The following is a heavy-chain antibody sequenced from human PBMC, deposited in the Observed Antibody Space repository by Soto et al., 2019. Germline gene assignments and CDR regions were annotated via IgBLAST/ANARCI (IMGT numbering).Heavy chain of an antibody. J-gene: IGHJ4*02. D-gene: IGHD3-22*01. Sequence: QVQLVQSGAEVKKPGASVKVSCKASGYTFTSYGIIWVRQAPGQGLEWMGWISAYNCNTNYAQKLQGRVTMTTDTSTSTAYMELRSLRSDDTAVYYCARSPNYYDSSGYCHYWGQGTLVTVSS. CDR2: ISAYNCNT. CDR1: GYTFTSYG. CDR3: ARSPNYYDSSGYCHY. V-gene: IGHV1-18*01.